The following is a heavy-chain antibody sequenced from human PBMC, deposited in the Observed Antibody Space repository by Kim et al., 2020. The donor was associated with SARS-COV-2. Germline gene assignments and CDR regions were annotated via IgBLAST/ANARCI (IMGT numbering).Heavy chain of an antibody. D-gene: IGHD6-13*01. Sequence: ASVKVSCKASGYTFTSYYMHWVRQAPGQGLEWMGIINPSGGSTSYAQKFQGRVTMTRDTSTSTVYMELSSLRSEDTAVYYCARDGFKGYSSSWYGWFDPWGQGTLVTVSS. V-gene: IGHV1-46*01. CDR3: ARDGFKGYSSSWYGWFDP. J-gene: IGHJ5*02. CDR2: INPSGGST. CDR1: GYTFTSYY.